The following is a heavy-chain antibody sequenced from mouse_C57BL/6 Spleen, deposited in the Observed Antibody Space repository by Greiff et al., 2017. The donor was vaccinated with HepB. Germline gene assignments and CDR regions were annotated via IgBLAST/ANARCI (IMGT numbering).Heavy chain of an antibody. J-gene: IGHJ1*03. Sequence: VQLKRSGPVLVKPGASVKMSCKASGYTFTDYYMNWVKQSHGKSLEWIGVINPYNGGTSYNQKFKGKATLTVDKSSSTAYMELNSLTSEDSAVYYCARQGPWYFDVWGTGTTVTVSS. V-gene: IGHV1-19*01. CDR2: INPYNGGT. CDR3: ARQGPWYFDV. D-gene: IGHD3-3*01. CDR1: GYTFTDYY.